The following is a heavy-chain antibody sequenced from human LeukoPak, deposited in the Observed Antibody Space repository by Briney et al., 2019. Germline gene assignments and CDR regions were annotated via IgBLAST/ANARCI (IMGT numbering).Heavy chain of an antibody. J-gene: IGHJ4*02. V-gene: IGHV3-7*01. CDR2: MNQDGRER. CDR3: ATGTYRERFYS. CDR1: GFSFSNNW. Sequence: GGSLRLSCAASGFSFSNNWMFWVRQAPGKGLEWVATMNQDGRERFYVHSVKGRFTISRDNTKNSLYLQMNSLRAEDTAMYFCATGTYRERFYSWGQGTLVTVSS. D-gene: IGHD3-16*02.